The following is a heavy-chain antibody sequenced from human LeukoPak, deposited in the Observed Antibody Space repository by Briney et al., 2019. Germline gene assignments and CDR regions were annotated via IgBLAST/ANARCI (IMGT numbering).Heavy chain of an antibody. CDR3: AKELYNWNYVRWFDP. CDR1: GFTFSSYA. Sequence: GASLRLSCAASGFTFSSYAISWVRQAPGKGLEWVSGISGSGDYTYYADSVKGRFAISRDNSKNTLSLQMSSLRAEDTAVYYCAKELYNWNYVRWFDPWGQGTLVTVSS. CDR2: ISGSGDYT. J-gene: IGHJ5*02. D-gene: IGHD1-7*01. V-gene: IGHV3-23*01.